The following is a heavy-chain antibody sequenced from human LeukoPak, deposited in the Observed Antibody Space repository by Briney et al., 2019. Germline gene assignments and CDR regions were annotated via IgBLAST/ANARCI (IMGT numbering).Heavy chain of an antibody. Sequence: ASVKVSCKASGYTFSVYGITWVRQAPGQGLEWMGWISPYNGNTSYAQKLQGRVTMTTDTSTSTAYMELKSLRSDDTAVYYCARNGDGYNYLSYYYYMDVWGKGTTVTVSS. J-gene: IGHJ6*03. D-gene: IGHD5-24*01. CDR3: ARNGDGYNYLSYYYYMDV. CDR1: GYTFSVYG. V-gene: IGHV1-18*01. CDR2: ISPYNGNT.